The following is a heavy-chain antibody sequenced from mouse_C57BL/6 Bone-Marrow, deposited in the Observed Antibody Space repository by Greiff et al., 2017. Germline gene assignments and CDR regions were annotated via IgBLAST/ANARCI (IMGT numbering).Heavy chain of an antibody. D-gene: IGHD2-1*01. V-gene: IGHV1-72*01. CDR2: VDPNSGGT. CDR3: ARSVIGNLFAH. J-gene: IGHJ3*01. CDR1: GNTFTSYW. Sequence: QVKLQQPGAELVKPGASVKLSCKASGNTFTSYWMHWVKQRPGRGLEWSGRVDPNSGGTKYNEKFKRKATLTVDTPSSTAYMQLSSLTSDDSAAYYCARSVIGNLFAHWGQGTLVTVSS.